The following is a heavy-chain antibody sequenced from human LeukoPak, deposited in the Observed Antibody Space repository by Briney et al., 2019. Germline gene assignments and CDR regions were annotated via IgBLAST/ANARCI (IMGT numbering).Heavy chain of an antibody. Sequence: PSETLSLTCTVSGASMTSYYWTWIRQPPGKGLEWVGYMYFGERTNYNSSLKSRATTSIDTSKKQFSLNLKSVTAADTAVYYCARIPGDRPDDWGQGTLVTVS. J-gene: IGHJ4*02. D-gene: IGHD7-27*01. CDR1: GASMTSYY. CDR2: MYFGERT. CDR3: ARIPGDRPDD. V-gene: IGHV4-59*01.